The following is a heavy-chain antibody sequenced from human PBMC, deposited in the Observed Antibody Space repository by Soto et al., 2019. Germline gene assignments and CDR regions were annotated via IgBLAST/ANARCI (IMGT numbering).Heavy chain of an antibody. Sequence: QITLKESGPTLVKPTQTLTLTCTFFGFSLSTSGVGVGWIRQPPGKALEWLALIYWDDDKRYSPSLKSRLTXTXXTSKNQVVLTMTNMDPVDTATYYCVHRQGYGLMDPWGQGTLVTVSS. V-gene: IGHV2-5*02. CDR3: VHRQGYGLMDP. CDR1: GFSLSTSGVG. D-gene: IGHD4-17*01. J-gene: IGHJ5*02. CDR2: IYWDDDK.